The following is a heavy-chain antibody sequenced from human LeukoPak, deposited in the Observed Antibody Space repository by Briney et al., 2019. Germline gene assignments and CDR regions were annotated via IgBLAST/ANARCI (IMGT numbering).Heavy chain of an antibody. Sequence: SVKDSCKASGGTFSSYAISWVRQAPGQGLEWMGGIIPIFGTANYAQKFQGRVTITADESTSTAYMELCSLRSEDTAVYYCATSAYYYDSSGYSYAFDFGGQGTMVTVSS. J-gene: IGHJ3*01. CDR2: IIPIFGTA. CDR1: GGTFSSYA. CDR3: ATSAYYYDSSGYSYAFDF. D-gene: IGHD3-22*01. V-gene: IGHV1-69*01.